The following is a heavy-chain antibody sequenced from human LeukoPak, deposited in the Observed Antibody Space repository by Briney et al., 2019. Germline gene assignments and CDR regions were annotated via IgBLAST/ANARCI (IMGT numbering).Heavy chain of an antibody. CDR1: GGSFSGYY. Sequence: SETLSLTCAVYGGSFSGYYWSWIRQPPGKGLEWIGEINHSGSTNYNPSLKSRVTISVDTSKNQFSLKLSFVTAADTAVYYCARSPYYYYYYMDVWGKGTTVTVSS. CDR3: ARSPYYYYYYMDV. J-gene: IGHJ6*03. CDR2: INHSGST. V-gene: IGHV4-34*01.